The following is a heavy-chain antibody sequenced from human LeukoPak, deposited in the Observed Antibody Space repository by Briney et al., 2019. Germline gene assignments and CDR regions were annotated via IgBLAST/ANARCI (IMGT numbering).Heavy chain of an antibody. V-gene: IGHV3-30-3*01. J-gene: IGHJ4*02. D-gene: IGHD3-9*01. CDR2: ISYDGSNK. CDR1: GFTFSSYA. Sequence: GGSLRLSCAASGFTFSSYAMHWVRQAPGKGLEWVAVISYDGSNKYYADSVKGRFTISGDNSKNTLYLQMNSLRAEGTAVYYCARSGSPLLRYFDWSDYWGQGTLVTVSS. CDR3: ARSGSPLLRYFDWSDY.